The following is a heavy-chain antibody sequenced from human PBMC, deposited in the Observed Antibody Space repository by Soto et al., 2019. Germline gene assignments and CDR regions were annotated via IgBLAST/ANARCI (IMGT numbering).Heavy chain of an antibody. CDR3: ARGASIAAAEVDY. CDR2: IYYSGST. J-gene: IGHJ4*02. V-gene: IGHV4-30-4*01. Sequence: QVQLQESGPGLVKPSQTLSLTCTVSGGSISSGDYYWSWIRQPPGKGLEWIGYIYYSGSTYYNPSLKSRVTISVDTSKNQCSLKLSSVTAADTAVYYCARGASIAAAEVDYWGQGTLVTVSS. D-gene: IGHD6-13*01. CDR1: GGSISSGDYY.